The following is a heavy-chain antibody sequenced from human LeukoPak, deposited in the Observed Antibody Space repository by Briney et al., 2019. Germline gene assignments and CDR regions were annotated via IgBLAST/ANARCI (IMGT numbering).Heavy chain of an antibody. V-gene: IGHV4-4*07. D-gene: IGHD6-6*01. J-gene: IGHJ4*02. CDR1: GGSISSYY. Sequence: SETLSLTCTVSGGSISSYYWSWIRQPAGKGLEWIGRIHTSGNTDYNPSPKSRVTMSVDTSKNQFFLKVRSVTAADTAVYYCAREGSATARPFVSNDYWGQGTLVTVSS. CDR2: IHTSGNT. CDR3: AREGSATARPFVSNDY.